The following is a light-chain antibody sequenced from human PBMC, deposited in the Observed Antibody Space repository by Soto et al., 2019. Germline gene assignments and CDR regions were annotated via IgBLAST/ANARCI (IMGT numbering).Light chain of an antibody. V-gene: IGKV3-15*01. CDR3: QQYNNWPGT. CDR2: GAS. CDR1: QSVSSK. Sequence: EILLTPSPGTLSVSPGERATLSCRASQSVSSKLAWDQQKPGQAPRLLFYGASTWATGIPARFSGSGSETQVTLSISSLQSEDFAVYSCQQYNNWPGTFGQGTQVEIK. J-gene: IGKJ1*01.